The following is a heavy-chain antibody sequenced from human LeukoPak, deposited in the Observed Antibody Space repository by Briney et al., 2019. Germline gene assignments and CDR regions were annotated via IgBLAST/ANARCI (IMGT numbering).Heavy chain of an antibody. CDR3: ARAGYCSSTSCPGRFDP. V-gene: IGHV1-2*02. Sequence: ASVKVSCKASGGTFSSYAISWVRQAPGQGLEWMGWSNPNSGGTNYAQKFQGRVTMTRDTSISTAYMELSRLRSDDTAVYYCARAGYCSSTSCPGRFDPWGQGTLVTVSS. D-gene: IGHD2-2*01. J-gene: IGHJ5*02. CDR1: GGTFSSYA. CDR2: SNPNSGGT.